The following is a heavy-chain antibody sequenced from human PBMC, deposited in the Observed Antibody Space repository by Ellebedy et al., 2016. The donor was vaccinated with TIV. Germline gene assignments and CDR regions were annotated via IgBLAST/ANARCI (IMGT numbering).Heavy chain of an antibody. V-gene: IGHV3-23*01. D-gene: IGHD3-10*01. CDR3: ARDRETWFGDPTGLDY. J-gene: IGHJ4*02. CDR1: GFTFNIYA. CDR2: ISASGDST. Sequence: GESLKISCSASGFTFNIYAMSWVRQAPGKGLEWVSLISASGDSTYYADSVKGRFTISRDNSKNTLYLQMNSLRAEDTAVYYCARDRETWFGDPTGLDYWGQGTLVTVSS.